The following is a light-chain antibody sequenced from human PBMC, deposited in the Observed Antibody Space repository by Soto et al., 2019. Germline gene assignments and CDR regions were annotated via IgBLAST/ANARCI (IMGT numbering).Light chain of an antibody. Sequence: QSVLTQPASVSGSPGQSLTISCTGTSSDIGGYDFVSWYRQQPGKAPKLLIYEVSHRPSGVSSRFSASKSGKTASLTISGLQAEDEGDYYCSSYTISSTTVFGTGTKLTVL. CDR1: SSDIGGYDF. CDR3: SSYTISSTTV. CDR2: EVS. J-gene: IGLJ1*01. V-gene: IGLV2-14*01.